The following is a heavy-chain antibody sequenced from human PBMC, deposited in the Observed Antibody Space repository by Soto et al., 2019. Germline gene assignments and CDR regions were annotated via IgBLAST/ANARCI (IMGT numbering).Heavy chain of an antibody. V-gene: IGHV4-4*07. J-gene: IGHJ4*02. D-gene: IGHD3-10*01. CDR3: ARDIGSYAYGEGY. CDR2: VYSSGTT. CDR1: VGSIQFYL. Sequence: SETLSVTCNFSVGSIQFYLWSWIRQPAGKGREWIGRVYSSGTTDYTPSLNSRVTVSIETSKNQFSLKLSSVSAAETAVYYCARDIGSYAYGEGYWGQGIQVTFS.